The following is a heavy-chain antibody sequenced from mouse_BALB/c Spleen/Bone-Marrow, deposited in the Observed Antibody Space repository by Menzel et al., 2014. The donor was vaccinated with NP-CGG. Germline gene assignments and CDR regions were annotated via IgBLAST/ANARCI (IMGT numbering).Heavy chain of an antibody. CDR1: GFNIKDTY. CDR2: IDPASGNT. V-gene: IGHV14-3*02. D-gene: IGHD1-1*01. J-gene: IGHJ2*01. Sequence: EVKLVESGAELVKPGASVKLSCTASGFNIKDTYMHWVKQRPEQGLEWIGRIDPASGNTKYDPKFQDKATITADTSSNTAYLQLSSLTSEDTAVYYCANYYYGYYFDYWGQGTTLTVSS. CDR3: ANYYYGYYFDY.